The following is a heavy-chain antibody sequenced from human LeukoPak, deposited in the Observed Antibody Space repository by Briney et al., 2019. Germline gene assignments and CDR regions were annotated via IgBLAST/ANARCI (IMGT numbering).Heavy chain of an antibody. J-gene: IGHJ4*02. D-gene: IGHD3-16*02. CDR3: AKDLMFGGVIVTLNFDW. V-gene: IGHV3-23*01. Sequence: PGGSLRLSCAASGFTFSRYAMSWVRQAPGQGLEWVSAISGSGDSTYYADSVKGRFTISRDSSKNTMYLQMNSLRAEDTAIYYCAKDLMFGGVIVTLNFDWWGQGTLVTVSS. CDR2: ISGSGDST. CDR1: GFTFSRYA.